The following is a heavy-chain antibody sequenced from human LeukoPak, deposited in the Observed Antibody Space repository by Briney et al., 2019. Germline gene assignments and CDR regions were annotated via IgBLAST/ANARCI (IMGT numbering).Heavy chain of an antibody. Sequence: ASVKVSCKASGYTFTGYYMHWVRQAPGQGLEWMGWINPNSGGTNYAQKFQGWVTMTRDTSISTAYMELSRLRSEDTAVYYCARHDILTGFDYWGQGTLVTVSS. CDR1: GYTFTGYY. D-gene: IGHD3-9*01. CDR2: INPNSGGT. CDR3: ARHDILTGFDY. V-gene: IGHV1-2*04. J-gene: IGHJ4*02.